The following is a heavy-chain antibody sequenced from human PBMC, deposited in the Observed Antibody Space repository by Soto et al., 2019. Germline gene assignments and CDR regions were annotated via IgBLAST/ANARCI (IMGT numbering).Heavy chain of an antibody. J-gene: IGHJ6*02. V-gene: IGHV1-69*01. D-gene: IGHD2-2*01. Sequence: QVQLVQSWAEAKKPGSSVKVSCKASGGTVSSYAISWVRQAPGQGLEWMGGIIPISDTTNYAQKFQGRVTSTAEESTSTAYMELSSLRSEDTAVYYCARSQGSSTSLEIYYYYYYGMDVWGQGTTVTVSS. CDR1: GGTVSSYA. CDR2: IIPISDTT. CDR3: ARSQGSSTSLEIYYYYYYGMDV.